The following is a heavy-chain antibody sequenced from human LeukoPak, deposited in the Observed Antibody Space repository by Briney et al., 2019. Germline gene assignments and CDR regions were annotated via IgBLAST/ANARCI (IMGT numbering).Heavy chain of an antibody. D-gene: IGHD1-1*01. V-gene: IGHV3-7*01. J-gene: IGHJ6*02. CDR2: IKQDGSEK. CDR3: ASATGTTTYYYGMDV. Sequence: GGSLRLSCAVSGLRFGSFWMSWVRQAPGKGLEWVANIKQDGSEKYYVDSVKGRFTISRDNAKNSLYLQMNSLRAEDTAVYYCASATGTTTYYYGMDVWGQGTTVTVSS. CDR1: GLRFGSFW.